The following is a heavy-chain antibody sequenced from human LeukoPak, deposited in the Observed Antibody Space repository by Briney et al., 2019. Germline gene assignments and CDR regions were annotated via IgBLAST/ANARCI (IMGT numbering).Heavy chain of an antibody. CDR3: ITDWIRDVGRFAP. V-gene: IGHV3-15*01. D-gene: IGHD3-10*01. J-gene: IGHJ5*02. CDR1: GFXFSNAW. CDR2: IKRISDGGTT. Sequence: GGSLRLSCAVSGFXFSNAWISWVRQAPGKGLEWVGRIKRISDGGTTDYAAPVKGRFAISRDDSKNTLYLQMNSMKTEDTAVYYCITDWIRDVGRFAPWGQGTLVTVSS.